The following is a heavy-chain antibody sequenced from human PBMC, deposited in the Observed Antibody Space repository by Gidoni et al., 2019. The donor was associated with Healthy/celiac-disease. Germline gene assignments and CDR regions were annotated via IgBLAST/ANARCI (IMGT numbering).Heavy chain of an antibody. CDR1: GFTFSSYD. Sequence: EVQLVEPGGGLVQPGGSLRLSCAASGFTFSSYDMHWVRQATGKGLEWVSAIGTAGDTYYPGSVKGRFTISRENAKNSLYLQMNSLRAGDTAVYYCAREGIAEGFDIWGQGTMVTVSS. J-gene: IGHJ3*02. CDR2: IGTAGDT. D-gene: IGHD6-13*01. CDR3: AREGIAEGFDI. V-gene: IGHV3-13*01.